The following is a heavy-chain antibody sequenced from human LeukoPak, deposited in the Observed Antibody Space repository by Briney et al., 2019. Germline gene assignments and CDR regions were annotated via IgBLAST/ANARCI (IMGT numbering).Heavy chain of an antibody. CDR2: IYHSGST. V-gene: IGHV4-34*01. Sequence: PSETLSFSCAVSSGSISGYNGSLIRQSPGKGLEWIGKIYHSGSTNSNPSLKSRVTISVDTSKNQFSLKLSSVTAADTAVYYCARIKTSMILATRAFDIWGQGTMVTVSS. J-gene: IGHJ3*02. D-gene: IGHD3-22*01. CDR1: SGSISGYN. CDR3: ARIKTSMILATRAFDI.